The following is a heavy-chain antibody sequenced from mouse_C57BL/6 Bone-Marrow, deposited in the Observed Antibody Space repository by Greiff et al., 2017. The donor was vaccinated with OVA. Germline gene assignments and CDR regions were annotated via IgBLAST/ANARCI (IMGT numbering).Heavy chain of an antibody. J-gene: IGHJ1*03. Sequence: QVQLQQSGAELARPGASVKLSCKASGYTFTSYGISWVKQRTGQGLEWIGEISPRSGNTYYNEKFKGKATLTADKSSSTAYMELRSLTSEDSAVYFCAREGDGYFHWYFDVWGTGTTVTVSS. D-gene: IGHD2-3*01. V-gene: IGHV1-81*01. CDR2: ISPRSGNT. CDR1: GYTFTSYG. CDR3: AREGDGYFHWYFDV.